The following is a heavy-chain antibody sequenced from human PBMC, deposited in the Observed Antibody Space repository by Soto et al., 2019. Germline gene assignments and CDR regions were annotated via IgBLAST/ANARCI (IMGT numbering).Heavy chain of an antibody. J-gene: IGHJ4*02. Sequence: SETLSLTCTVSGGSISSYDWSWIRQPPGKGLEWIGYIYYSGSTNYNPSLKSRVTISVDTSKNQFSLQLNSVTPEDTAVYYCARSRAGHAPMVVTAIGFDYWGQGTLVTSPQ. CDR2: IYYSGST. CDR1: GGSISSYD. D-gene: IGHD2-21*02. V-gene: IGHV4-59*12. CDR3: ARSRAGHAPMVVTAIGFDY.